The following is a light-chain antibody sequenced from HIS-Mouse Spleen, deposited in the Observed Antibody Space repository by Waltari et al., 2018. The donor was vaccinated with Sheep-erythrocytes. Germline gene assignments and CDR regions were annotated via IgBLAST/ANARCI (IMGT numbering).Light chain of an antibody. CDR1: SSDVGGYNY. CDR2: DVS. Sequence: QSALTQPRSVSGSPGQSVTISCTGTSSDVGGYNYVSWYQQHPGKAPKLMIYDVSNRPSVVPYRFSGSKSGNTAALTISGLQAEDEADYYCCSYAGSYNHVFATGTKVTVL. CDR3: CSYAGSYNHV. V-gene: IGLV2-11*01. J-gene: IGLJ1*01.